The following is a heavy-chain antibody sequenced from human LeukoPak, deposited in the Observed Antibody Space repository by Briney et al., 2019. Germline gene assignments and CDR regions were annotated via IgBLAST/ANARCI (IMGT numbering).Heavy chain of an antibody. D-gene: IGHD3-10*01. V-gene: IGHV3-13*01. CDR3: AREMPGSNDALDI. CDR1: GFTLSTYD. J-gene: IGHJ3*02. Sequence: GGSLRLSCAASGFTLSTYDMHWVRQPTGEGLEWVSIIYRAGDTYYPGSVKGRFTISRDNAKNSLYLQMNSLRAEDTAVYYCAREMPGSNDALDIWGQGTMVTVSS. CDR2: IYRAGDT.